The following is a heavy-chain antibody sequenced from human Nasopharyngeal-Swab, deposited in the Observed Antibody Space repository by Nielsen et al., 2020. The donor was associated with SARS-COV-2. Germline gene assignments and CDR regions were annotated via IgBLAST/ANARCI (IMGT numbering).Heavy chain of an antibody. Sequence: ASVKVSCKASDYLFTNEDINWLGQAAGKGREWMGWINPYTGYTDSAQNFQGRLTMTRNTSRRTVYMELHRLRSEDTAVYYCARLGSSLEAFDLWGQVTMVTVSS. CDR1: DYLFTNED. CDR2: INPYTGYT. V-gene: IGHV1-8*01. D-gene: IGHD1-26*01. J-gene: IGHJ3*01. CDR3: ARLGSSLEAFDL.